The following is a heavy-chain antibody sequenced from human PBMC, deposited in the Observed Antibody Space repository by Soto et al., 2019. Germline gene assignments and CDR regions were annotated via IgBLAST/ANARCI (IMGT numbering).Heavy chain of an antibody. Sequence: QVQLQESGPGLVKPSETLSLTCTVSGGSISSYYWSWIRQPPGKGLEWIGYIYYSGSTNYNPSLXSXGXIPXDTSKNQSSLKLSSVTAADTAVYYCARRYGYSFDYWGQGTLVTVSS. D-gene: IGHD1-1*01. CDR3: ARRYGYSFDY. CDR1: GGSISSYY. J-gene: IGHJ4*02. CDR2: IYYSGST. V-gene: IGHV4-59*08.